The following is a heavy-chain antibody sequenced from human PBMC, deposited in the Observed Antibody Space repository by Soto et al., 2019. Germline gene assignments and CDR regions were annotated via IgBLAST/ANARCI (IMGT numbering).Heavy chain of an antibody. D-gene: IGHD5-18*01. J-gene: IGHJ6*02. CDR3: AREGGQLWQRTYGMDV. Sequence: QVQLVQSGAEVKKPGASVKVSCKASGYTFTGYYMHWVRQAPGQGLEWMGWINPNSGGTNYAQKFQGWVTMTRDTSISTAYMELSRLKSDDTAVYYCAREGGQLWQRTYGMDVWGQGTTVTVSS. CDR2: INPNSGGT. CDR1: GYTFTGYY. V-gene: IGHV1-2*04.